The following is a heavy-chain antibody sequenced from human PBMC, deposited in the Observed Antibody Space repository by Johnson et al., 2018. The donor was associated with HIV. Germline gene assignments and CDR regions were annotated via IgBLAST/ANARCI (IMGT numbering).Heavy chain of an antibody. CDR3: AKEQLLRAFDI. Sequence: VQLVESGGGVVKPGASLRLSCAASGFSLSDYYMSWVRQAPGKGLEWVSGSNWSGYSTGFADSVKGRFTISRDNAENSMYLQMNSLRAEDTALYYCAKEQLLRAFDIWGQGTMVTVSS. D-gene: IGHD2-15*01. J-gene: IGHJ3*02. V-gene: IGHV3-20*04. CDR1: GFSLSDYY. CDR2: SNWSGYST.